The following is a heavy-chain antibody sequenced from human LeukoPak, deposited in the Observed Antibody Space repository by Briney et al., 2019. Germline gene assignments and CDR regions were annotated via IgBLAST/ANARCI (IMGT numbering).Heavy chain of an antibody. D-gene: IGHD1-26*01. J-gene: IGHJ1*01. CDR2: ISGSGGST. CDR3: ARGGGSYSVEYFQH. V-gene: IGHV3-23*01. CDR1: GFTFSSYA. Sequence: GGSLRLSCAASGFTFSSYAMSWVRQAPGKGLEWVSAISGSGGSTYYADSVKGRFTISRDNSKNTLYLQMNSLRAEDTAVYYCARGGGSYSVEYFQHWGQGTLVTVSS.